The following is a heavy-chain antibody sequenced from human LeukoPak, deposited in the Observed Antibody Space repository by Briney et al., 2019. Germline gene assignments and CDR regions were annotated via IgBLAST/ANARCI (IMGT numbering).Heavy chain of an antibody. CDR3: ARDERRYCSGGSCYSWDY. CDR1: GFTFSSYA. Sequence: GGSLRLSCAASGFTFSSYAMHWVRQAPGKGLEWVAVISYDGSNKYYADSVKGRFTISRDNSKNTLYLQMNSLRAEDTAVYYCARDERRYCSGGSCYSWDYWGQGTLVTVSS. V-gene: IGHV3-30-3*01. J-gene: IGHJ4*02. D-gene: IGHD2-15*01. CDR2: ISYDGSNK.